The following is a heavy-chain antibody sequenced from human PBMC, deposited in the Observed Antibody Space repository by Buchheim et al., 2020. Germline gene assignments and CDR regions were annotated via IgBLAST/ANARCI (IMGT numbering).Heavy chain of an antibody. CDR3: ARQFDYETSGFYFYY. J-gene: IGHJ4*02. Sequence: QVQLVQSGAEVKKPGSSVKVSCKASGGTFSSYSINWVRQAPGQGLEWMGGIIPLFGTANYAQKFQRRVTITADKATNTVHMHLSSLRSDDTAVYYCARQFDYETSGFYFYYWGQGTL. CDR1: GGTFSSYS. D-gene: IGHD3-22*01. V-gene: IGHV1-69*06. CDR2: IIPLFGTA.